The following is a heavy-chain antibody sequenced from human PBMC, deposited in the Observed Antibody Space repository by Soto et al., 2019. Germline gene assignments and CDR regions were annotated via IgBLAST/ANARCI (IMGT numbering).Heavy chain of an antibody. Sequence: SETLSLTCIVSGDSICSGSYDWGWIRQPPGKGLEWIGSVYYSGSPYYNPSLQSRVTISLDTSKNQFSLNLTSVTAADTAIYYCAKVHSALFLYWGPGALVTVSS. D-gene: IGHD5-18*01. CDR3: AKVHSALFLY. J-gene: IGHJ4*02. V-gene: IGHV4-39*01. CDR1: GDSICSGSYD. CDR2: VYYSGSP.